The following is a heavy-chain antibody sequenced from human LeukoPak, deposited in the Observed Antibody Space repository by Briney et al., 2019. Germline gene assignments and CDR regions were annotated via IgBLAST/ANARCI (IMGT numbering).Heavy chain of an antibody. CDR1: GFTFSSYA. V-gene: IGHV3-23*01. D-gene: IGHD6-19*01. CDR3: AKKRTPVAGINYFDY. Sequence: AGGSLRLSCAASGFTFSSYAMSWVRQAPGKGLEWVSAVSASGDNTYYAESVKGRFTISRDNSKNTVYLQMTSVTAEDTARYYCAKKRTPVAGINYFDYWGQGILVTVSS. J-gene: IGHJ4*02. CDR2: VSASGDNT.